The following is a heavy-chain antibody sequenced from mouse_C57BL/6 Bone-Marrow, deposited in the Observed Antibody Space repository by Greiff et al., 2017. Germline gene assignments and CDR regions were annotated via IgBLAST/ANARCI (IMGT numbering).Heavy chain of an antibody. Sequence: VQLVESGAELVRPGTSVKVSCKASGYAFTNYLIEWVKQRPGQGLEWIGVINPGSGGTNYKEKFKGKATLTEDKSSSTAYMQIRGLTSEDSAVYVCARSKNWDSWFAYWGQGTLVTVSA. D-gene: IGHD4-1*01. J-gene: IGHJ3*01. CDR3: ARSKNWDSWFAY. CDR1: GYAFTNYL. V-gene: IGHV1-54*01. CDR2: INPGSGGT.